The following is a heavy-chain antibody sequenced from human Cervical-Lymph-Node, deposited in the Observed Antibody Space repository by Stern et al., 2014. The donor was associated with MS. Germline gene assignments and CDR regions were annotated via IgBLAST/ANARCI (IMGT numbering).Heavy chain of an antibody. CDR1: GGAFNNSG. Sequence: VQLEESGAEVKKPGSSLKVSCRTSGGAFNNSGISWVRQAPGQGLEWMGGIIPIFGTANYAQKYQGTVTIYADESTGTVYMEMSSLKSEDTAMYYCARDRDYGGQAKRAYGMDVWGQGTTVTVSS. D-gene: IGHD4-23*01. V-gene: IGHV1-69*01. CDR3: ARDRDYGGQAKRAYGMDV. J-gene: IGHJ6*02. CDR2: IIPIFGTA.